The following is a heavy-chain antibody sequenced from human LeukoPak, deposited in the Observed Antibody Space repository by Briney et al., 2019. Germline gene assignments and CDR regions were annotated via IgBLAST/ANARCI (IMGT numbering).Heavy chain of an antibody. Sequence: SETLSLTCTVSGGSISSYYWSWIRQPPGKGLEWIGYIYYSGSTNYNPSLKSQVTISVDTSKNQFSLKLSSVTAADTAVYYCARVSEYSSSWADWYFDLWGRGTLVTVSS. CDR2: IYYSGST. V-gene: IGHV4-59*01. J-gene: IGHJ2*01. CDR1: GGSISSYY. D-gene: IGHD6-13*01. CDR3: ARVSEYSSSWADWYFDL.